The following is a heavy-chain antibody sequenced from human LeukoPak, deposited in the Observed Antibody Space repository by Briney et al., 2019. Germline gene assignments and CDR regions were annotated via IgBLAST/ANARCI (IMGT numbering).Heavy chain of an antibody. D-gene: IGHD1/OR15-1a*01. J-gene: IGHJ4*02. CDR2: INPSRGSS. Sequence: ASVKVSCKASVYTFNNYVLHWVRQAPGQALEWSGIINPSRGSSTLAPRFQGRVTLTRDTSTNTLTLELRSLRSDDSDIYYCARREQQVRRLFDYWGQGVQVVVSS. CDR1: VYTFNNYV. V-gene: IGHV1-46*02. CDR3: ARREQQVRRLFDY.